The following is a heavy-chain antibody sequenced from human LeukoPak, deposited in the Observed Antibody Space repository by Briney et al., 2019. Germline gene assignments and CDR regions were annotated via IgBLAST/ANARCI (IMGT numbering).Heavy chain of an antibody. Sequence: SETLSLTCTVSGGSISSGSNYWGWIRQPPGQGLEWIGSFYYGGNTYYNPSLKSRVTISVDTSKNQFSLKLSSLTAADTAVYYCARNPGYFDYWGQGTLVTVSS. D-gene: IGHD3-10*01. CDR1: GGSISSGSNY. CDR3: ARNPGYFDY. CDR2: FYYGGNT. J-gene: IGHJ4*02. V-gene: IGHV4-39*01.